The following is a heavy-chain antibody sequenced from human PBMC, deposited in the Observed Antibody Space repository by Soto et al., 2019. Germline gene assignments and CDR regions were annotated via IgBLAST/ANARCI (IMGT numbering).Heavy chain of an antibody. CDR1: GFTFSTYA. J-gene: IGHJ4*02. CDR3: AKDRNYPRDQFHY. D-gene: IGHD1-7*01. Sequence: GGSLRLSCAASGFTFSTYALSWVRQAPGKGLEWVSAISANGQGIYYADSVRGRFTISRDNSKNTIFLHMDSLRAEDTAVYYCAKDRNYPRDQFHYWGQGTLVNVSS. V-gene: IGHV3-23*01. CDR2: ISANGQGI.